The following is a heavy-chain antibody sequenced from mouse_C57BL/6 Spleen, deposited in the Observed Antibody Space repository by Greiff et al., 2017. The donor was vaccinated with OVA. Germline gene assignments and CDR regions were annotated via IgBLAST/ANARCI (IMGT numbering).Heavy chain of an antibody. V-gene: IGHV1-55*01. J-gene: IGHJ3*01. CDR1: GYTFTSYW. D-gene: IGHD2-4*01. Sequence: QVQLQQSGAELVKPGASVKMSCKASGYTFTSYWITWVKQRPGQGLEWIGDIYPGSGSTNYNEKFKSKATLTVDTSSSTAYMQLSSLTSEDSAVYYCARNYDYDAVFAYWGQGTLVTVSA. CDR3: ARNYDYDAVFAY. CDR2: IYPGSGST.